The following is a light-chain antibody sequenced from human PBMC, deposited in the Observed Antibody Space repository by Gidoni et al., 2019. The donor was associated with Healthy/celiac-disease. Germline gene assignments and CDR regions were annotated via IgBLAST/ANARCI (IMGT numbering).Light chain of an antibody. Sequence: QSALTQPRSVSGSPGQSVTISCTGTSSDVGGYNYVSWYQQHPGKAPNIMIYDVSKRPSGVPDRFSGSKSGNTASLTISGHQAEDEADYYCCSYAGSFDVVFGGGTKLTVL. V-gene: IGLV2-11*01. CDR1: SSDVGGYNY. J-gene: IGLJ2*01. CDR2: DVS. CDR3: CSYAGSFDVV.